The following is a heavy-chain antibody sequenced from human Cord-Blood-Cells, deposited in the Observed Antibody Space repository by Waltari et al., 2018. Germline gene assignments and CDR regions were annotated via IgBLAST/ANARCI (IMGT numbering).Heavy chain of an antibody. CDR2: IYTSGST. J-gene: IGHJ4*02. CDR1: GGSISSYY. V-gene: IGHV4-4*07. CDR3: ARGERWELDY. D-gene: IGHD1-26*01. Sequence: QVQLPESGPELVKPSENLHITCPVSGGSISSYYWSWIRQPAGKGLEWIGRIYTSGSTNYNPSLKSRVTMSVDTSKNQFSLKLSSVTAADTAVYYCARGERWELDYWGQGTLVTVSS.